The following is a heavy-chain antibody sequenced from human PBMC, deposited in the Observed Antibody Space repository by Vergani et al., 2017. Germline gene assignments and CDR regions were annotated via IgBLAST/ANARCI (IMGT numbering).Heavy chain of an antibody. CDR1: GFTFSSYA. V-gene: IGHV3-30*01. D-gene: IGHD2-15*01. CDR3: ARDGVDIVVVVAATADYYMDV. CDR2: ISYDGSNK. Sequence: QVQLVESGGGVVQPGRSLRLSCAASGFTFSSYAMHWVRQAPGKGLEWVAVISYDGSNKYYADSVKGRFTISRDNSKNTLHLQMNSLRAEDTAVYYCARDGVDIVVVVAATADYYMDVWGKGTTVTVSS. J-gene: IGHJ6*03.